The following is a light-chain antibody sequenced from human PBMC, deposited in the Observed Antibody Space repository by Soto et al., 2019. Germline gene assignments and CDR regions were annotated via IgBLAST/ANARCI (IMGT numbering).Light chain of an antibody. CDR1: SGSVSTSYY. CDR3: VLYMGSGRRV. Sequence: QTVVTQEPSFSVSPGGTVTLTCGLSSGSVSTSYYPSWYQQTPGQAPRTLIYSTNTRSSGVPDRFSGSILGNKAALTITGAQADDESDYSCVLYMGSGRRVFGGGTKVTVL. J-gene: IGLJ2*01. V-gene: IGLV8-61*01. CDR2: STN.